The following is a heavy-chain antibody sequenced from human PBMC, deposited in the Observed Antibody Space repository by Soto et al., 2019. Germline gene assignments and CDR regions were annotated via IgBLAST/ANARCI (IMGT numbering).Heavy chain of an antibody. V-gene: IGHV1-58*01. J-gene: IGHJ6*02. Sequence: SVKVSCKASGFTFTSSPVQCVRQARGQRLEWIGWIVVCSGNTNYAQKFQERVTITRDMSTSTAYMELSSLRSEDTAVYYCAASKSVFGVVTPPPDYYYYGMDVWGQGTTVTVSS. CDR1: GFTFTSSP. D-gene: IGHD3-3*01. CDR2: IVVCSGNT. CDR3: AASKSVFGVVTPPPDYYYYGMDV.